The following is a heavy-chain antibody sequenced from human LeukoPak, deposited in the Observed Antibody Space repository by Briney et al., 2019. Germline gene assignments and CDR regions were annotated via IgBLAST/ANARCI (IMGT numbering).Heavy chain of an antibody. V-gene: IGHV4-39*07. D-gene: IGHD2-8*01. J-gene: IGHJ6*02. CDR2: INHSGST. Sequence: SETLSLTCTVSGDSISSSDYYWGWIRQPPGKGLEWIGEINHSGSTDYNPSLKSRVTISVDTSKNQFSLKLSSVTASDTAVYYCARVLRTNGVWYYYYYGMDVWGQGTTVTVSS. CDR1: GDSISSSDYY. CDR3: ARVLRTNGVWYYYYYGMDV.